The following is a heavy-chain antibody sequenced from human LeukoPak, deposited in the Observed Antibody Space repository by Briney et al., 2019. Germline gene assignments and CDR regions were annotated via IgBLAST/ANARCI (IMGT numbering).Heavy chain of an antibody. J-gene: IGHJ4*02. Sequence: GGSLTLSCASAGFLFTSYAIHWVRQAPGKGLAWVGIVSANGFDKCYGRTVRARFTISRDNSKNTVYLQMSSLRVEDTALYFCARDVGVTGIPLDYWGPGTLVTVSS. V-gene: IGHV3-30*04. CDR3: ARDVGVTGIPLDY. D-gene: IGHD1-20*01. CDR1: GFLFTSYA. CDR2: VSANGFDK.